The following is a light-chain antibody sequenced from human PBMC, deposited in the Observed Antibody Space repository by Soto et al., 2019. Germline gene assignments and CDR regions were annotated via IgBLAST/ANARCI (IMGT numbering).Light chain of an antibody. CDR1: QGVSSNY. CDR3: QQYGNSPIT. CDR2: DTS. Sequence: EIGLTQSPGALSLSPGERATLSCRASQGVSSNYLAWYQQKPGQAPRLLIYDTSSRATDIPDRFSGGGSGTDFTLTISRLEPEDFAVYYCQQYGNSPITFGQGTRLEIK. V-gene: IGKV3-20*01. J-gene: IGKJ5*01.